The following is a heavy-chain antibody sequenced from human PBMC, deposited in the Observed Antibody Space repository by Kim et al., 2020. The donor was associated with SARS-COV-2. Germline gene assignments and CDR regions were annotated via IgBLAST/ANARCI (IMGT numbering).Heavy chain of an antibody. Sequence: DGTEKYDVDSVKGRFTISRDNARNSMFMQMNSLRAEDTAVYYCAKGGGSLWGQGTLVTVSS. CDR2: DGTEK. CDR3: AKGGGSL. V-gene: IGHV3-7*01. D-gene: IGHD3-16*01. J-gene: IGHJ4*02.